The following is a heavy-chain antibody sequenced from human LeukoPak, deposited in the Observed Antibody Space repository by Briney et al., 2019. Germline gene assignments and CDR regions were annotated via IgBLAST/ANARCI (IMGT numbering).Heavy chain of an antibody. CDR3: ARDGRYGDHEGEDY. CDR1: GFTVSSNY. Sequence: PGGSLRLSCAASGFTVSSNYMSWVRQAPGKGLEWVSVIYSGGSTYYADFVKGRFTISRDNSKNTLYLQMNSLRAEDTAVYYCARDGRYGDHEGEDYWGQGTLVTVSS. D-gene: IGHD4-17*01. CDR2: IYSGGST. V-gene: IGHV3-53*01. J-gene: IGHJ4*02.